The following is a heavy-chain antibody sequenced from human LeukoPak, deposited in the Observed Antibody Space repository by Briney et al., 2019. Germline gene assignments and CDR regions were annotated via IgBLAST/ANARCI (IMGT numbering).Heavy chain of an antibody. CDR3: ARVRSYDSSGYFYFDY. Sequence: GASVKVSCKASGYTFTSYDINWVRQATGQGLEWMGWMNPNSGNTGYAQKFQGRVTITRNTSISTAYMELSSLRSEDTAVYYCARVRSYDSSGYFYFDYWGQGTLVTVSS. V-gene: IGHV1-8*03. D-gene: IGHD3-22*01. CDR2: MNPNSGNT. CDR1: GYTFTSYD. J-gene: IGHJ4*02.